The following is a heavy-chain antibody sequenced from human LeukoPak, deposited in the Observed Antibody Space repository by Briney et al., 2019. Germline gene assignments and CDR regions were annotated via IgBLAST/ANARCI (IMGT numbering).Heavy chain of an antibody. CDR1: GFTFSSYA. D-gene: IGHD3-10*01. V-gene: IGHV3-23*01. CDR3: ANGYYGSGSYYNGIY. J-gene: IGHJ4*02. Sequence: PGGSLRLSCAASGFTFSSYAMSWVRQAPGKGLEWVSAISGSGGSTCYADSVKGRFTISRDNSKNTLYLQMNSLRAEDTAVYYCANGYYGSGSYYNGIYWGQGTLVTVSS. CDR2: ISGSGGST.